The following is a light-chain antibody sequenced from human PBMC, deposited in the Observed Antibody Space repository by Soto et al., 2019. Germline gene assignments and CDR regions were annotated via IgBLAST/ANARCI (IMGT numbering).Light chain of an antibody. Sequence: DIQMTQSPSTLSASVGDRVTITCRASQSINNWLAWYQQKPGKAPKLLIYKASSLESGVPSRFSGSGSGTEFTLTISSLQPDDFGNYYCQEYNSYWTFGQGTKVEIK. CDR3: QEYNSYWT. J-gene: IGKJ1*01. V-gene: IGKV1-5*03. CDR2: KAS. CDR1: QSINNW.